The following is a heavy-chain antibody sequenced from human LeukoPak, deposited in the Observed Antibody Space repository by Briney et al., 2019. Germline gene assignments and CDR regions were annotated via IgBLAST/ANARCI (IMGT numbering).Heavy chain of an antibody. V-gene: IGHV3-7*04. CDR3: AGGIVATTTGFDY. J-gene: IGHJ4*02. D-gene: IGHD5-12*01. CDR1: GFTFTRYW. Sequence: GGSLRLSCAASGFTFTRYWMSWVRQAPGKGLEWVANINQNGGEKYHVDSVKGRFTISRDNAKNSLYLQMNSLRAEDTAVYYCAGGIVATTTGFDYWGQGTLVTVSS. CDR2: INQNGGEK.